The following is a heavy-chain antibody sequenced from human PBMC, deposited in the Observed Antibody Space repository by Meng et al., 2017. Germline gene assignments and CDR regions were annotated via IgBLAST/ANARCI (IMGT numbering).Heavy chain of an antibody. Sequence: QVQGVQSGSEVRKPGASVKVSCKPSGYKFPDYYIPWVRRAPGQGLEWMGRINPKSGDTHYAQKFQARVTMTGDTSISTAYMELSGLRSDDTAMYYCARDEDISAAGKLFGDYWGQGTLVTVSS. CDR2: INPKSGDT. D-gene: IGHD6-25*01. CDR3: ARDEDISAAGKLFGDY. J-gene: IGHJ4*02. V-gene: IGHV1-2*06. CDR1: GYKFPDYY.